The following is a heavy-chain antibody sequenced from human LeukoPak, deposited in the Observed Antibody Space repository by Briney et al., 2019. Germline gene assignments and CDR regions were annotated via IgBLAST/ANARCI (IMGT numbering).Heavy chain of an antibody. V-gene: IGHV4-31*03. J-gene: IGHJ4*02. CDR3: ARVGYYDSSGYPQPQTFDY. CDR1: GGSISSGGYY. D-gene: IGHD3-22*01. CDR2: IYYSGST. Sequence: SETLSLTCTVSGGSISSGGYYWSWIRQHPGKGLEWIGYIYYSGSTYYNPSLKSRVTISVDTSKNQFSLKLSSVTAADTAVYYCARVGYYDSSGYPQPQTFDYWGQGTLVTVSS.